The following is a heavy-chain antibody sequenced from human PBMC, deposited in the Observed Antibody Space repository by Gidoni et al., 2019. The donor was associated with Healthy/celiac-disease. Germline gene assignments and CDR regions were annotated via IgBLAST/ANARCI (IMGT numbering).Heavy chain of an antibody. Sequence: QLQLQESGPGLVKPSETLSLTCTVPGGSLSSSSYYWGWIRQPPGKGLEWIGSIYYSGSTYYNPSLKSRVTISVDTSKNQFSLKLSSVTAADTAVYYCARRLWFGELLPFDYWGQGTLVTVSS. CDR3: ARRLWFGELLPFDY. V-gene: IGHV4-39*01. CDR2: IYYSGST. D-gene: IGHD3-10*01. J-gene: IGHJ4*02. CDR1: GGSLSSSSYY.